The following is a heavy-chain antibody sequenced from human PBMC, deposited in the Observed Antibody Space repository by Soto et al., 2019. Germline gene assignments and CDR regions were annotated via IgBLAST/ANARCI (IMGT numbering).Heavy chain of an antibody. V-gene: IGHV3-53*01. CDR1: GFIVSNNY. CDR2: IYSDGST. CDR3: ARGGDYYDSSGYYSVGTFDI. D-gene: IGHD3-22*01. Sequence: EVQLVESGGGLIQPGGSLRLSFAASGFIVSNNYMTWVRQAPVKGLEWVSVIYSDGSTYYADSVKGRFTISSDNSNNSLYLQMNSLRAEDTAVYYCARGGDYYDSSGYYSVGTFDIWGQGTMVTVSS. J-gene: IGHJ3*02.